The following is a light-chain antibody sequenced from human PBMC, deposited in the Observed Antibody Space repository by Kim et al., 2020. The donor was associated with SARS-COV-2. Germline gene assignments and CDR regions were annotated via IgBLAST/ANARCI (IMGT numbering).Light chain of an antibody. V-gene: IGKV1-5*01. J-gene: IGKJ5*01. CDR3: QQYNSYTIT. CDR1: QSISSW. Sequence: ASVGDRVTITCRASQSISSWLAWYQQKPGKAPKLLIYDASSLESGVPSRFSGSGSGTEFTLTISSLQPDDFATYYCQQYNSYTITFGQGTRLEIK. CDR2: DAS.